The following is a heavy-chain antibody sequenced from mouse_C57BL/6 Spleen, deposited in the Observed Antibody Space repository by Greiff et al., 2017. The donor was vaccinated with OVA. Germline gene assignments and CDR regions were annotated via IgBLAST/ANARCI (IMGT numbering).Heavy chain of an antibody. CDR3: ARFDYDGYFDY. Sequence: EVQLQQSGTVLARPGASVKMSCKTSGYTFTSYWMHWVKQRPGQGLEWIGAIYPGNSDTSYNQKFKGKAKLTAVTSASAAYMELSSLTSEDSAVYFCARFDYDGYFDYWGQGTTLTVSS. D-gene: IGHD2-4*01. V-gene: IGHV1-5*01. CDR2: IYPGNSDT. CDR1: GYTFTSYW. J-gene: IGHJ2*01.